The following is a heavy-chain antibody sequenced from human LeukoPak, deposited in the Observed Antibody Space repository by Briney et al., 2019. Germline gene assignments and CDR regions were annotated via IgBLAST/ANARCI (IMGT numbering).Heavy chain of an antibody. V-gene: IGHV4-4*07. CDR3: ARAGSGGDYSSGWFDP. J-gene: IGHJ5*02. D-gene: IGHD4-17*01. Sequence: SETLSLTCTVSGGSISSYYWSWIRQPAGKGLEWIGRIYTSGSTNYNPSLKSRVTMSVDTSKNQFSLKLSSVTAADTAVYYCARAGSGGDYSSGWFDPWGQGTLVTVSS. CDR1: GGSISSYY. CDR2: IYTSGST.